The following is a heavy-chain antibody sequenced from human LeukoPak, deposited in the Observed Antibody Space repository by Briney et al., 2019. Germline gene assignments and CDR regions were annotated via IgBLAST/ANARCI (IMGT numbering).Heavy chain of an antibody. CDR1: GFILSDYN. CDR2: TAISGTYI. D-gene: IGHD1-26*01. CDR3: ARDLSATARAYDY. Sequence: GGSLRLSCAASGFILSDYNMNWVRQAPGKGLEWVSFTAISGTYITYADSMKGRFTISRDNAKNSLYLQMNGLRAEDTAVYYCARDLSATARAYDYWGQGTLVTVSS. J-gene: IGHJ4*02. V-gene: IGHV3-21*01.